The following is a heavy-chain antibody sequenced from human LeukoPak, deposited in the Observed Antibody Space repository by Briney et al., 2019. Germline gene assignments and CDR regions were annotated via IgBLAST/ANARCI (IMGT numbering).Heavy chain of an antibody. J-gene: IGHJ4*02. V-gene: IGHV3-48*03. CDR2: ISSRGITI. CDR3: ARSSGWYG. D-gene: IGHD6-19*01. Sequence: GGSLRLSCAASGFTFSSYEMNWVRQAPGKGLEWVSYISSRGITIYYADSVKGRFTISRDNAKNSLYLQMNSLRAEDTAVYYCARSSGWYGWGQGTLVTVSS. CDR1: GFTFSSYE.